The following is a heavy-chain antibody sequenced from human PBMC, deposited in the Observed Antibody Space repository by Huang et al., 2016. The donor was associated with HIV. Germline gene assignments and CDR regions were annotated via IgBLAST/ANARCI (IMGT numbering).Heavy chain of an antibody. CDR3: ARESVWFGELYFDY. CDR1: GYTLTSYG. J-gene: IGHJ4*02. Sequence: QVQMVQSGAEVKKPGASVKVSCTGSGYTLTSYGISWVRQAPGQGLEWMGWISGDTGYTNYAEKFQGRVTLTTDSSTNTAYMEVRRLRYDDTAVYYCARESVWFGELYFDYWGQGTLVAVSS. CDR2: ISGDTGYT. D-gene: IGHD3-10*01. V-gene: IGHV1-18*04.